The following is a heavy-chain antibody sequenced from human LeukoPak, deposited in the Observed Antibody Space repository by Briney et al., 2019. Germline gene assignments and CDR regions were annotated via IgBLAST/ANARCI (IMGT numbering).Heavy chain of an antibody. CDR1: GFTFSSYA. V-gene: IGHV3-23*01. D-gene: IGHD2-2*01. CDR3: ARDYEYIVVVPAVDDAFDI. Sequence: PGGSLRLSCAASGFTFSSYAMSWVRQAPGKGLEWVSAISGSGDRTYYADSVRGRFTISRDNSKNTLYLQMNSLRAEDTAVYYCARDYEYIVVVPAVDDAFDIWGQGTMVTVSS. J-gene: IGHJ3*02. CDR2: ISGSGDRT.